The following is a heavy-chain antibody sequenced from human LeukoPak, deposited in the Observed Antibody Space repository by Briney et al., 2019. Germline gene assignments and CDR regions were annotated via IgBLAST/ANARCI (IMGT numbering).Heavy chain of an antibody. J-gene: IGHJ4*02. CDR1: GFSFSNYW. V-gene: IGHV3-74*01. Sequence: GGSLRLSCAASGFSFSNYWMHWVRQAPGKGLVWVSRINSDGSATNYADSVKGRFTISRDNSKNTLYLQMNSLRAEDTAVYYCAKVRFRYQLLGGDFDYWGQGTLVTVSS. CDR2: INSDGSAT. CDR3: AKVRFRYQLLGGDFDY. D-gene: IGHD2-2*01.